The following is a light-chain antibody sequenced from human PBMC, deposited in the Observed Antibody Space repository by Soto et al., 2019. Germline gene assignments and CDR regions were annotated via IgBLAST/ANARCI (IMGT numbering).Light chain of an antibody. CDR1: SSDVGGYNY. Sequence: QSALTQPASVSGSPGQSITISCTGTSSDVGGYNYVSWYQQHPGKAPKLMIYEVSNRPSGVSNRFSGSKSGNTASLTSSGLQAEDEADYYCSSYTSRSTLVFGTGTKLTVL. CDR3: SSYTSRSTLV. V-gene: IGLV2-14*01. J-gene: IGLJ1*01. CDR2: EVS.